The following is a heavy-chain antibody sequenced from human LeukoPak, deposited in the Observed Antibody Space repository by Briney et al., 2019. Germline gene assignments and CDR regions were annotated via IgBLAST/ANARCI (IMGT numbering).Heavy chain of an antibody. V-gene: IGHV3-11*04. CDR1: GFSFSDHY. CDR2: ISGRSNAI. J-gene: IGHJ4*02. Sequence: GGSLRLSCAASGFSFSDHYMSWIRQAPGRGLEWVSYISGRSNAIYYADSVRGRFTISRDNAKNTLYLQMNSLRAEDTAVYYCAMIKEGWGQGTLVTVSS. D-gene: IGHD3-22*01. CDR3: AMIKEG.